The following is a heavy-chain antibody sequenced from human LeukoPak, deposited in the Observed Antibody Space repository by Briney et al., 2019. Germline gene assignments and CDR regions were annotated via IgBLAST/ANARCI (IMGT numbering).Heavy chain of an antibody. CDR1: GFTVSSNY. CDR3: ARADYAWGAFDI. J-gene: IGHJ3*02. V-gene: IGHV3-53*01. CDR2: IYSGGST. Sequence: GGSLRLSCAASGFTVSSNYMSWVRQAPGKGPEWVSVIYSGGSTYYADSVKGRLTISRDNSKNTLYLQMNSLRAEDTAVYYCARADYAWGAFDIWGQGTMVTVSS. D-gene: IGHD4-17*01.